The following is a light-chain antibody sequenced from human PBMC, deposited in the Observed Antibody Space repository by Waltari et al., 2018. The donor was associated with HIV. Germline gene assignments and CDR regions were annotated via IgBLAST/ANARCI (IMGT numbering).Light chain of an antibody. CDR2: AAS. CDR1: QTISSY. CDR3: QQSYSTPWT. V-gene: IGKV1-39*01. J-gene: IGKJ1*01. Sequence: DIQLTQSPSSLSASVGDRVTITCRASQTISSYLNWYQQKPENAPKLLIYAASSLQSGVTSRFSGSGSGTDFTLTISSLQPEDFATYYCQQSYSTPWTFGQGTKVEIK.